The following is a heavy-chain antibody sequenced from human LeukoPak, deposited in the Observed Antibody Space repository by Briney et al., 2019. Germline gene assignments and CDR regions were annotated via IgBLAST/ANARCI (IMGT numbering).Heavy chain of an antibody. CDR1: GFTLSSNY. J-gene: IGHJ4*02. CDR3: ARVGSGWFLFDY. Sequence: GGCLRLSPAASGFTLSSNYMSWVRQAPGQGLKWVSVIYSGGSTYYADSVKGRFTISRDNSKNTLYLQMNSLRAEDTAVYYCARVGSGWFLFDYWGQGTLVTVSS. CDR2: IYSGGST. V-gene: IGHV3-66*01. D-gene: IGHD6-19*01.